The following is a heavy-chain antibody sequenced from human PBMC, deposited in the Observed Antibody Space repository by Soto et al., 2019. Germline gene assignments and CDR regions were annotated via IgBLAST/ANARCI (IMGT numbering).Heavy chain of an antibody. J-gene: IGHJ6*02. CDR1: GGSISSGDYY. CDR3: ARRHYYDSSGYYYYYYYGMDV. D-gene: IGHD3-22*01. Sequence: TSETLSLTCTVSGGSISSGDYYWSWIRQPPGKGLEWIGYIYYSGSTYYNPSLKSRVTISVDTFKNQFSLKLSSVTAADTAVYYCARRHYYDSSGYYYYYYYGMDVWGQGTTVTVSS. V-gene: IGHV4-30-4*01. CDR2: IYYSGST.